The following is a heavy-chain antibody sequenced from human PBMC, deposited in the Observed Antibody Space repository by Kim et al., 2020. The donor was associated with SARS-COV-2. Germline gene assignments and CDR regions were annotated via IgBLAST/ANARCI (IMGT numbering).Heavy chain of an antibody. D-gene: IGHD1-26*01. Sequence: GGSLRLSCAASGFTFDDYSMHWVRQAPGKGLEWVSGISWNRGSIGYADSVKGRFTISRDNAKNSLYLQMNSLRAEDTALYYCAKDDASDGSYFDYWGQGTLVTVSS. V-gene: IGHV3-9*01. CDR2: ISWNRGSI. CDR1: GFTFDDYS. CDR3: AKDDASDGSYFDY. J-gene: IGHJ4*02.